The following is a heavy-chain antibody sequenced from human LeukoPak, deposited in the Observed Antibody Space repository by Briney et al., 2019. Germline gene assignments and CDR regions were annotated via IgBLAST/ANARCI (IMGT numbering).Heavy chain of an antibody. V-gene: IGHV3-23*01. CDR1: GFTFSSYA. CDR2: ISGSGGST. J-gene: IGHJ6*02. CDR3: AKEGWPAYYYGMDV. Sequence: GGSLRLSCAASGFTFSSYAMSWVRQAPGKGLEWVSAISGSGGSTYYADSVKGRFTISRDNSKNTLYLQMNRLRAEDTTVYYCAKEGWPAYYYGMDVWGQGTTVTVSS.